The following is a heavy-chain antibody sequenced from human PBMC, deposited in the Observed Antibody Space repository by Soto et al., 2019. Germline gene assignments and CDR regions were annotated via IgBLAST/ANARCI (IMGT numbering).Heavy chain of an antibody. CDR3: ARDSPPVDY. V-gene: IGHV1-3*01. Sequence: ASVKVSCKAPRYTFTSYAMHWVRQAPGQRLEWMGWINAGNGNTKYSQKFQGRVTMTTDTSTSTAYMELRSLRSDDTAVYYCARDSPPVDYWGQGTLVTVSS. CDR2: INAGNGNT. CDR1: RYTFTSYA. J-gene: IGHJ4*02.